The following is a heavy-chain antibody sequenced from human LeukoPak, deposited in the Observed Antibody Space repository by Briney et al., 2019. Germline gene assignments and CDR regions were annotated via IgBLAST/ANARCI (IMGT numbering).Heavy chain of an antibody. CDR3: ARDKGQLEPRVSYYYYYGMDV. D-gene: IGHD1-1*01. CDR1: GYTFTSYG. V-gene: IGHV1-18*04. Sequence: ASVKVSCKASGYTFTSYGISWVRQAPGQGFEWMGWISAYNGNTNYAQKLQGRVTMTTDTSTSTAYMELRSLRSDDTAVYYCARDKGQLEPRVSYYYYYGMDVWGKGTTVTVSS. CDR2: ISAYNGNT. J-gene: IGHJ6*04.